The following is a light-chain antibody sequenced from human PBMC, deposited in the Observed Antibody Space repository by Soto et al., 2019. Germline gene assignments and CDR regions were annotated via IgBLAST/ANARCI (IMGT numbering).Light chain of an antibody. Sequence: EIVMRQSPAAPSIYPGYVDAISCRASQTIDNTLAWYQQKPGQAPRLLIYGASNRATGIPDRFSGSGSGTDFTLTISRLEPEDFAVYYCKQYGSSGTCGKGTKVAIK. J-gene: IGKJ1*01. V-gene: IGKV3-20*01. CDR2: GAS. CDR1: QTIDNT. CDR3: KQYGSSGT.